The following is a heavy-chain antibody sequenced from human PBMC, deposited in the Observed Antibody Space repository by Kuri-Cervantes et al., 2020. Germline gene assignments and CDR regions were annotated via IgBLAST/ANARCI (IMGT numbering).Heavy chain of an antibody. D-gene: IGHD6-13*01. Sequence: GGSLRLSCAASGFTFSSYAMHWVRQAPGKGLEWVSSISSSSSYIYYADSVKGRFTISRDNAKNSLYLQMNSLRAEDTAVYYRARDGGSSSWYSLDGGMDVWGQGTTVTVSS. V-gene: IGHV3-21*01. J-gene: IGHJ6*02. CDR1: GFTFSSYA. CDR2: ISSSSSYI. CDR3: ARDGGSSSWYSLDGGMDV.